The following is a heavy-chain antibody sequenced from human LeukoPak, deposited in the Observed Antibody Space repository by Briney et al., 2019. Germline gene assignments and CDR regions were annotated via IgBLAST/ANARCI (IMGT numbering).Heavy chain of an antibody. V-gene: IGHV3-21*01. J-gene: IGHJ4*02. CDR3: AGGNVPGIAVAGTLDY. CDR1: GFTFSSYS. CDR2: ISSSSSYI. Sequence: GGSLRLSCAASGFTFSSYSMNWVRQAPGKGLEWVSSISSSSSYIYYADSVKGRFTISRDNAKNSLYLQMNSLRAEDTAVYYCAGGNVPGIAVAGTLDYWGQGTLVTVSS. D-gene: IGHD6-19*01.